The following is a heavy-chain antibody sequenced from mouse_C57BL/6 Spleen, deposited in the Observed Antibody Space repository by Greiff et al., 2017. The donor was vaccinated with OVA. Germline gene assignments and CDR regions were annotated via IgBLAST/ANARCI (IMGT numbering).Heavy chain of an antibody. CDR1: GFNIKNTY. Sequence: VHVKQSVAELVRPGASVKLSCTASGFNIKNTYMHWVKQRPEQGLEWIGRIDPANGNTKYAPKFQGKATITADTSSNTAYLQLSSLTSEDTAIYYCAKIYDGSEGFAYWGQGTLVTVSA. V-gene: IGHV14-3*01. CDR3: AKIYDGSEGFAY. J-gene: IGHJ3*01. D-gene: IGHD2-3*01. CDR2: IDPANGNT.